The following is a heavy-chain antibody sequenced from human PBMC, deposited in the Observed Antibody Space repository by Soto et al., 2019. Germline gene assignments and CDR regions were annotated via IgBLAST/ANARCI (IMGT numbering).Heavy chain of an antibody. J-gene: IGHJ4*02. V-gene: IGHV5-51*01. CDR2: IYPGDSDT. Sequence: PGVLMKNWCRVAGDSFTSYGSGWVSKMPGKGLEWMGIIYPGDSDTRYSPSFQGQVTISADKSISTAYLQWSSLKASDTAMYYCARHYSMAAGCDYWGQGTLVTVPS. D-gene: IGHD6-13*01. CDR3: ARHYSMAAGCDY. CDR1: GDSFTSYG.